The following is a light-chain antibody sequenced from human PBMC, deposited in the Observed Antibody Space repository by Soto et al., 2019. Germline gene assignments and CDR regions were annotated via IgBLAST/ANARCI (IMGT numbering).Light chain of an antibody. CDR1: KTDIGNYNL. J-gene: IGLJ2*01. CDR3: SSFAGSGTLVV. V-gene: IGLV2-23*01. CDR2: EDT. Sequence: QSALTQPASVSGSPGQSITISCTGTKTDIGNYNLVSWYQRHPDKAPKLIIYEDTKRPSGISNRFSDSKSGTTASLTISGLQAEDEGDYHCSSFAGSGTLVVFGGGTKLTVL.